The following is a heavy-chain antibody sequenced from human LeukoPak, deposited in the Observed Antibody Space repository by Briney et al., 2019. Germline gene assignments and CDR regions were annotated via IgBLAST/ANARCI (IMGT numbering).Heavy chain of an antibody. CDR2: VSYDGGSQ. CDR1: GFTFNNYG. Sequence: GGSLRLSCGASGFTFNNYGMHWVRQAPGKGLEWVAVVSYDGGSQRYADSVQGRFTISRDNSKNMVFLQMDSLRAEDTAVYYCAKGPLRGTAAAIDYWGQGTLVTVSS. D-gene: IGHD2-2*01. CDR3: AKGPLRGTAAAIDY. V-gene: IGHV3-30*18. J-gene: IGHJ4*02.